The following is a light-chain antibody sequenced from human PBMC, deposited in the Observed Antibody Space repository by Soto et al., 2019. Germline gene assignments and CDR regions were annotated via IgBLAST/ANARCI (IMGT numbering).Light chain of an antibody. J-gene: IGLJ2*01. CDR3: SSYTSRTTFVI. V-gene: IGLV2-14*01. Sequence: QSALTQPASVSGSPGQSITISCTGTSSDIGGYNYVSWYQHHPGKAPKLMIYEVSNRPSGVSNRFSGSKSGNTASLTISGLQAEEEADYHCSSYTSRTTFVIFGGGTKLAVL. CDR1: SSDIGGYNY. CDR2: EVS.